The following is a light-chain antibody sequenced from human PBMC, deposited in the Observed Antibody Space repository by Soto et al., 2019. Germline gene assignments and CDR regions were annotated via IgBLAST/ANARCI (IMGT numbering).Light chain of an antibody. V-gene: IGLV2-14*01. Sequence: QSALTQPASVSGSPGQSITISCTGTIRDVGGYNFVSWYQQHPGKAPKLMIFEVSNRPSGVSIRFSGSKSDNTASLTISGLQAEDEADYYFSSYTSSSTYVFGTGTNVTVL. J-gene: IGLJ1*01. CDR2: EVS. CDR1: IRDVGGYNF. CDR3: SSYTSSSTYV.